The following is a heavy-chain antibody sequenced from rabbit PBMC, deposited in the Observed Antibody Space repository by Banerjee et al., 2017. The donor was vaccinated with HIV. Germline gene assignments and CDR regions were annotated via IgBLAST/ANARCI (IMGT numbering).Heavy chain of an antibody. CDR3: ARDLDGVIGWNFGW. Sequence: QTLEESGGDLVKPGASLTLTCTASGFDLSNYYYIYWVRQAPGKGLEWIGCIYTGGSGGIYYASWARGRLTFSKTSSTTVTLQMTSLTAADTATYFCARDLDGVIGWNFGWWGPGTLVTDS. D-gene: IGHD1-1*01. V-gene: IGHV1S40*01. J-gene: IGHJ4*01. CDR1: GFDLSNYYY. CDR2: IYTGGSGGI.